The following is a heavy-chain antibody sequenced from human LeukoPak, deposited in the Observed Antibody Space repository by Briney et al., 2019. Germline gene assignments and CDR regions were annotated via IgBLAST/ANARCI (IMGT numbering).Heavy chain of an antibody. V-gene: IGHV3-23*01. J-gene: IGHJ4*02. CDR1: GFTFSNYA. Sequence: SGGSLRLSCAASGFTFSNYAMSWVRQAPGKGLEWVSSISGSGGNTYYADSVKGRFTISRDNSKNTLYLQMNSLRAEDTAVYYCAKDRGVTFGGADLDYWGQGTLVTVSS. CDR2: ISGSGGNT. D-gene: IGHD3-16*01. CDR3: AKDRGVTFGGADLDY.